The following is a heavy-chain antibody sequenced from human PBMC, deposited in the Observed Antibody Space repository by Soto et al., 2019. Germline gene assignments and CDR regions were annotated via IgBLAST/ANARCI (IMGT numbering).Heavy chain of an antibody. CDR3: AKGVYCRGGSCYSGSWFDP. CDR1: GFTFSSYA. J-gene: IGHJ5*02. Sequence: EVQLLESGGGVVQPGGSLRLSCAASGFTFSSYAMSWVRQAPGKGLEWVSAISGSGGSTYYADSVKGRFTISRDNSKNTLYLQMHSLRDEDTAVYYCAKGVYCRGGSCYSGSWFDPWGQGTLVTVSS. CDR2: ISGSGGST. V-gene: IGHV3-23*01. D-gene: IGHD2-15*01.